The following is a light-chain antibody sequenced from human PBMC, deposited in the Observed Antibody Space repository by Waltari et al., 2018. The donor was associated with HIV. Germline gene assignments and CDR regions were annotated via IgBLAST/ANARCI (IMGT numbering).Light chain of an antibody. CDR1: HTNAEIRC. CDR3: AAWADVLSAWV. V-gene: IGLV1-47*01. CDR2: AND. J-gene: IGLJ3*02. Sequence: VLTHPHSVSGTPGQRATIPCSGTHTNAEIRCVYWYQPLPGAAPQLLIFANDQRPLGVPDRFSGSKSGTSASLAISGLRSEDEADYYCAAWADVLSAWVFGGWTKLSVL.